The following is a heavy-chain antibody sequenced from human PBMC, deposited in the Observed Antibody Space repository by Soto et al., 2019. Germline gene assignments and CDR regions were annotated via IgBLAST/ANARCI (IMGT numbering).Heavy chain of an antibody. CDR3: ARDSEEMATIRLNWFDP. V-gene: IGHV1-69*13. CDR1: GGTFSSYA. D-gene: IGHD5-12*01. J-gene: IGHJ5*02. CDR2: IIPIFGTA. Sequence: SVKVSCKASGGTFSSYAISWVRQAPGQGLEWMGGIIPIFGTANYAQKFQGRVTITADESTSTAYMELSSLRSEDTAVYYCARDSEEMATIRLNWFDPWGQGTLVTVS.